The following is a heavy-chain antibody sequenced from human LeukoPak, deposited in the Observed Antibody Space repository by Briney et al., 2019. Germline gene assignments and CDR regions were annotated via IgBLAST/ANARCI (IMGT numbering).Heavy chain of an antibody. V-gene: IGHV1-2*02. CDR1: GYTFTAYY. D-gene: IGHD3-22*01. CDR3: GRDVPSSGYASDY. J-gene: IGHJ4*02. CDR2: ININSGDT. Sequence: ASVKVSCKASGYTFTAYYMHWLRQAPGQGLEWMAWININSGDTKYAQKFQGRVTVTRDTSISTAYMELSSLTSDDTAMYYCGRDVPSSGYASDYWGQGTLVTVSS.